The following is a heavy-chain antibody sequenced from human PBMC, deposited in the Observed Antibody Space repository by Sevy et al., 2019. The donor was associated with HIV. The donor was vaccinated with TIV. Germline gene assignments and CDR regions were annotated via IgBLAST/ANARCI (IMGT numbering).Heavy chain of an antibody. Sequence: GGSLRLSCAASGFTFSSYAMNWVRQAPGKGLQWVSAISGADSSTHYADSVKGRFTISRDNSKNTLYLQMNSLRAEDTAIYYCAKDVVVLIGDAFDNWGQGTMVTVSS. V-gene: IGHV3-23*01. CDR2: ISGADSST. D-gene: IGHD3-22*01. CDR1: GFTFSSYA. CDR3: AKDVVVLIGDAFDN. J-gene: IGHJ3*02.